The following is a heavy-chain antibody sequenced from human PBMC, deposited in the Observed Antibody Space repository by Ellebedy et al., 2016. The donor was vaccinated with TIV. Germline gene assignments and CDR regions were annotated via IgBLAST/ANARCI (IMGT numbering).Heavy chain of an antibody. V-gene: IGHV4-34*01. D-gene: IGHD3-10*01. CDR2: INHSGST. J-gene: IGHJ4*02. Sequence: SETLSLXXAVYGGSFSGYYWSWIRQPPGKGLEWIGEINHSGSTNYNPSLKSRVTISVDTSKNQFSLKLSSVTAADTAVYYCARGHYYGSGRPGYWGQGTLVTVSS. CDR3: ARGHYYGSGRPGY. CDR1: GGSFSGYY.